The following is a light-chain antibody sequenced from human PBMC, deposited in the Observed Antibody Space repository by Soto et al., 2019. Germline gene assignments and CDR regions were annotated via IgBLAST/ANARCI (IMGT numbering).Light chain of an antibody. CDR2: GAS. CDR1: QGVSSD. CDR3: LQHNSYPRT. Sequence: DIEMTQSPSSLSASVGDRATITCRASQGVSSDLAWYQQKPGKAPKLLIYGASSMATGVPARFSGSGSGTEFTLTISSLQSEDFATYYCLQHNSYPRTFGQGTKVEIK. J-gene: IGKJ1*01. V-gene: IGKV1-17*01.